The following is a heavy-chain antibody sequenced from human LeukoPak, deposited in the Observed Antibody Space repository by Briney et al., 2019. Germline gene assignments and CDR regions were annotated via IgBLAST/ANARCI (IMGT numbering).Heavy chain of an antibody. D-gene: IGHD6-6*01. CDR1: GYSFTSYW. V-gene: IGHV5-51*01. Sequence: PGESLKISCKGSGYSFTSYWIGWVRQMPGKGLEWMAIIYPSNSDTRYSPSFQGQVTISADKSISTAYLQWSSLKASDSAMYYCARWPTGSSSSYFDYWGQGTLVTVSS. CDR3: ARWPTGSSSSYFDY. J-gene: IGHJ4*02. CDR2: IYPSNSDT.